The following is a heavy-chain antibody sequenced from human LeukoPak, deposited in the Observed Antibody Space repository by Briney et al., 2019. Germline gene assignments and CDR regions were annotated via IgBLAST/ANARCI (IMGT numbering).Heavy chain of an antibody. J-gene: IGHJ4*02. Sequence: ASVGVSRKASGYTFSVHYVHWVPHAPGRGLEWMGRINPSNGDTHYAQRFQGRVTMTRDTSISTAYMELSRLRSGDTAVYYCARSKSDCDSWGQGTLVTVSS. CDR3: ARSKSDCDS. V-gene: IGHV1-2*06. CDR2: INPSNGDT. CDR1: GYTFSVHY.